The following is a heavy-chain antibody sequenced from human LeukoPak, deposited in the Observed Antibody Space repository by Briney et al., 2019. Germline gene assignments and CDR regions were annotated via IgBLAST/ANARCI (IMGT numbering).Heavy chain of an antibody. CDR1: GGTFSSSA. J-gene: IGHJ5*02. Sequence: GASVKVSCKTSGGTFSSSAITWVRQAPGQGLEWMGWINPNSGGTNYAQKFQGRVTMTRDTSISTAYMELSRLRSDDTAVYYCAREISSITMVRGHNWFDPWGQGTLVTVSS. D-gene: IGHD3-10*01. V-gene: IGHV1-2*02. CDR3: AREISSITMVRGHNWFDP. CDR2: INPNSGGT.